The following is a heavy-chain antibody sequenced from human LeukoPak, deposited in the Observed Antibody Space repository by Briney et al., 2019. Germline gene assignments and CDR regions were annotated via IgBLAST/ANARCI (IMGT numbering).Heavy chain of an antibody. Sequence: PAGGSLRLSCAASGFTFSSYGMHWVRQAPGKGLEWMAFIRYDGSNKYYADSVKGRFTISRDNSKNTLYLQMNSLRAEDTAVYYCAKAAMVRGVPDYWGQGTLVTVSS. CDR1: GFTFSSYG. J-gene: IGHJ4*02. CDR2: IRYDGSNK. CDR3: AKAAMVRGVPDY. D-gene: IGHD3-10*01. V-gene: IGHV3-30*02.